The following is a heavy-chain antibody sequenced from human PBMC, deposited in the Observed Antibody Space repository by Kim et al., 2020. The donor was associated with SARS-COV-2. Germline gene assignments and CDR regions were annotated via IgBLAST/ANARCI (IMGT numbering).Heavy chain of an antibody. J-gene: IGHJ4*02. V-gene: IGHV4-31*03. CDR1: GDSLITGGYF. D-gene: IGHD7-27*01. Sequence: SETLSLTCTVSGDSLITGGYFWSWIRQHPGKGLEWIGYIDYSGTSYYSESLKSRVALSIDTSTTLFSLRLSSVTAADTAVYYCAKTTGAQLDYWSQGPLV. CDR2: IDYSGTS. CDR3: AKTTGAQLDY.